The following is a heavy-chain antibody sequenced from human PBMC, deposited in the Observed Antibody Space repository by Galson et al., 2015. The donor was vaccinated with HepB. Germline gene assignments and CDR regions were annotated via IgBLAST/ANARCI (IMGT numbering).Heavy chain of an antibody. Sequence: SLRLSCAASGFTFSSYSMNWVRQAPGKGLEWVSYISSSSSTIYYADSVKGRFTISRDNAKNSLYLQMNSLRAEDTAVYYCASFMSLHCSGGSCYSYYYYGMDVWGQGTTVTVSS. CDR2: ISSSSSTI. V-gene: IGHV3-48*04. J-gene: IGHJ6*02. CDR3: ASFMSLHCSGGSCYSYYYYGMDV. D-gene: IGHD2-15*01. CDR1: GFTFSSYS.